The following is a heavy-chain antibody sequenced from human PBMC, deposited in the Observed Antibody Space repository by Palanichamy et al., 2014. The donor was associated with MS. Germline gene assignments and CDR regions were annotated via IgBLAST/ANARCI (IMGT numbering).Heavy chain of an antibody. D-gene: IGHD1-1*01. J-gene: IGHJ4*02. V-gene: IGHV6-1*01. CDR2: TYYRSKWYN. CDR1: GDSVSSNSAI. Sequence: QIQLQQSGPGLVKPSQSLSLTCDISGDSVSSNSAIWGWIRQSPSRGLEWLGRTYYRSKWYNDYALSVESRITIYTDTSRNQFSLRLSSVTPEDTAVYYCARELHGNYYFDYWGQGILVTVSS. CDR3: ARELHGNYYFDY.